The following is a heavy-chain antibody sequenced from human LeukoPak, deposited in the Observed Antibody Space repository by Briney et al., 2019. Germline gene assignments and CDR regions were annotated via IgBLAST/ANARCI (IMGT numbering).Heavy chain of an antibody. Sequence: GGSLRLSCVVSRLTFNSNTMYWVRQAPGKGLEWVSGISVSGGSEYYADSVKGRFSVSRDNSKHTVYLQMNSLRAEDTAVYFCASHAHDYDSSGYFDSWGQGALVTVSS. V-gene: IGHV3-23*01. CDR3: ASHAHDYDSSGYFDS. J-gene: IGHJ4*02. CDR1: RLTFNSNT. D-gene: IGHD3-22*01. CDR2: ISVSGGSE.